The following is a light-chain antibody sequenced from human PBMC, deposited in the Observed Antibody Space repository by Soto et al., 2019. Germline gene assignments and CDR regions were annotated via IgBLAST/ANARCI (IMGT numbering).Light chain of an antibody. CDR1: QSFSRSY. CDR3: QQYGSSPRT. CDR2: GAS. J-gene: IGKJ1*01. Sequence: EIVLTQSPGTLSLSPGERATLSCRATQSFSRSYLAWYQQKPGQAPRLLIYGASSRATGIPDRFSGSGSGTDFTLTISRLEPEDFAVYYCQQYGSSPRTFGHGTKVEIK. V-gene: IGKV3-20*01.